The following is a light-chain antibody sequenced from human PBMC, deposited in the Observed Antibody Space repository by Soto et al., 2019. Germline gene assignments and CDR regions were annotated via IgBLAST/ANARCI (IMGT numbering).Light chain of an antibody. V-gene: IGKV1D-12*01. J-gene: IGKJ3*01. CDR3: QQGNSFPFT. CDR1: QGISHW. Sequence: DIQMAPSTSSVSASVGVRDSITFRASQGISHWLAWYQQKPGRAHKLLIYAASSLQSGVSSRFSGSGSGTDFTLTISSLQPEDFATYYCQQGNSFPFTFGPGTKVDIK. CDR2: AAS.